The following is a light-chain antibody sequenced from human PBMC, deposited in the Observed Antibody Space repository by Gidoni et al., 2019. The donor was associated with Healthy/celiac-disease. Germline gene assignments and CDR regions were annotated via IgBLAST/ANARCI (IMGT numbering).Light chain of an antibody. J-gene: IGKJ3*01. CDR3: MQALQTPTT. V-gene: IGKV2-28*01. Sequence: DIVMTQSPLPLPVTPGEPASISCMSSQSLLHSNGYNYLDWYLQKPGQSPQLLIYLGSNRASGVPDRFSGSGSGTDFTLKISRVEAEDVGVYYCMQALQTPTTFGPGTKVDIK. CDR2: LGS. CDR1: QSLLHSNGYNY.